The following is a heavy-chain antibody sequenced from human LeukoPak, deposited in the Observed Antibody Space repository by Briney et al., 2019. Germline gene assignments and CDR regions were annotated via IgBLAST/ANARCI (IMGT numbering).Heavy chain of an antibody. V-gene: IGHV4-39*07. D-gene: IGHD3-10*01. Sequence: SETLSLTCTVSGGSISSSSYYWGWIRQPPGKGLEWIGYIYHSGSTYYNPSLKSRVTISVDRSKNQFSLKLSSVTAADTAVYYCARDRVTTNPYYMDVWGKGTSVTVSS. CDR2: IYHSGST. CDR3: ARDRVTTNPYYMDV. J-gene: IGHJ6*03. CDR1: GGSISSSSYY.